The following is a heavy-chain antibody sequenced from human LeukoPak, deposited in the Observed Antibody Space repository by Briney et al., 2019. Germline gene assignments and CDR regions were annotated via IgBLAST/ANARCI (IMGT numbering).Heavy chain of an antibody. CDR3: ARGLDLGYFQR. Sequence: GGSLRLSCIVSGFTFSTYDMHWVRQAPGKGLEWVAVIWSDGSNKYYTDSAKGRFTISRDNPKNTLYLQMNSLRVEDTAVYHCARGLDLGYFQRWGQGTLVTVSS. D-gene: IGHD4-11*01. V-gene: IGHV3-33*01. CDR2: IWSDGSNK. CDR1: GFTFSTYD. J-gene: IGHJ1*01.